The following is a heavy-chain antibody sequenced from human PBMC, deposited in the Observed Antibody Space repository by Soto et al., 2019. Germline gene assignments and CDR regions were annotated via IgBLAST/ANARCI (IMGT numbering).Heavy chain of an antibody. D-gene: IGHD3-16*01. Sequence: QVQLQESGPGLLKPSQTLSLTCTVSRGSINSGGYYWHWIRQHPGKGLEWIGYVFHSGSTYYNPSFRSRVTTSMATSKNQFSLNLSSVTAADTAIYSGARGGGEDNYFGPWGQGTLVTVSS. CDR3: ARGGGEDNYFGP. V-gene: IGHV4-31*03. CDR1: RGSINSGGYY. CDR2: VFHSGST. J-gene: IGHJ5*02.